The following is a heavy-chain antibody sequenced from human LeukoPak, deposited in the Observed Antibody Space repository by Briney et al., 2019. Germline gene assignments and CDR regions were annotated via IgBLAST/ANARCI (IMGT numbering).Heavy chain of an antibody. J-gene: IGHJ5*02. CDR1: GGSFSGYY. CDR3: ARVNMVRGVIT. D-gene: IGHD3-10*01. V-gene: IGHV4-34*01. CDR2: INHSGST. Sequence: PSETLSLTCAVYGGSFSGYYWSWIRQPPGKGLEWSGEINHSGSTNYNPSLKSRVTISVDTSKNQFSLKLSSVTAADTAVYYCARVNMVRGVITWGQGPLVTVSS.